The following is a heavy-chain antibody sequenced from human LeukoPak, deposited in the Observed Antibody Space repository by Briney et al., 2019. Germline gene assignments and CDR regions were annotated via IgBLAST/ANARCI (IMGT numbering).Heavy chain of an antibody. CDR1: GFTFSSYA. D-gene: IGHD2-2*01. Sequence: PGGSLRRSCAGSGFTFSSYAMRWVRQAPGRGLEWGSGITTSGNTYYPDSVKGRFTISRDNSKNTLYLQLNRLRAEATAVYYCASRRYCTSTTCPYYFDYWGQGTLVTVS. J-gene: IGHJ4*02. CDR3: ASRRYCTSTTCPYYFDY. V-gene: IGHV3-23*01. CDR2: ITTSGNT.